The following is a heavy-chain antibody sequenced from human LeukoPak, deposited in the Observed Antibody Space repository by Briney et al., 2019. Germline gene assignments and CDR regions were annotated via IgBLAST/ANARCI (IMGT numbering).Heavy chain of an antibody. D-gene: IGHD3-10*01. CDR1: GFTFSSYA. CDR2: ISNDGGNK. J-gene: IGHJ4*02. Sequence: GGSLRLSCAASGFTFSSYAMHWVRQAPGKGLEWVSLISNDGGNKYYADSVKGRFTISRDNSKNTLYLQVNSLRADDTAVYYCARDGNYYGSGSPHYWGQGTLVTVSS. CDR3: ARDGNYYGSGSPHY. V-gene: IGHV3-30-3*01.